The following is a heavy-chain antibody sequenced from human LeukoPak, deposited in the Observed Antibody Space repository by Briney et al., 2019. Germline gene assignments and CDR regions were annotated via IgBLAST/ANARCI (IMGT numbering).Heavy chain of an antibody. CDR3: ARSTRLAIVEVPAFHY. CDR2: INPNSGGT. CDR1: GGTFSSYA. D-gene: IGHD2-2*01. J-gene: IGHJ4*02. V-gene: IGHV1-2*02. Sequence: ASVKVSCKASGGTFSSYAISWVRQAPGQGLEWMGWINPNSGGTNYAQKFQGRVTLTRDTSISTAYMELTSLRSDDTAVYYCARSTRLAIVEVPAFHYWGQGTLVTVSS.